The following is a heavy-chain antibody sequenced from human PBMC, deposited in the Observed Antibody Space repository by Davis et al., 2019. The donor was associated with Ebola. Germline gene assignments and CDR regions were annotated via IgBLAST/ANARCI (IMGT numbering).Heavy chain of an antibody. Sequence: GGSLRLSCAASGFTFSTYSMNWVRQAPGKGLEWVSSISSSCSYIYYADSVKGRFTISRDNAKNSLYLQMNSLRAEDTAVYYCANVRWLHLYYFDYWGQGTLVTVSS. CDR1: GFTFSTYS. CDR2: ISSSCSYI. V-gene: IGHV3-21*04. CDR3: ANVRWLHLYYFDY. D-gene: IGHD5-24*01. J-gene: IGHJ4*02.